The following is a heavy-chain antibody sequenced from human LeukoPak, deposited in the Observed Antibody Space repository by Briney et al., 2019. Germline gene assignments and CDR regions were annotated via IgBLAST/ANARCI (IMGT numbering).Heavy chain of an antibody. Sequence: SATLSLTCAVYGGSFSGYYWSWIRQPPGKGLEWIGEINHSGSTNYNPSLKSRVTISVDTSKNQFSLKLSSVTAADTAVYYCARYLPYWYFDLWGRGTLVTVSS. V-gene: IGHV4-34*01. D-gene: IGHD2/OR15-2a*01. CDR3: ARYLPYWYFDL. CDR1: GGSFSGYY. J-gene: IGHJ2*01. CDR2: INHSGST.